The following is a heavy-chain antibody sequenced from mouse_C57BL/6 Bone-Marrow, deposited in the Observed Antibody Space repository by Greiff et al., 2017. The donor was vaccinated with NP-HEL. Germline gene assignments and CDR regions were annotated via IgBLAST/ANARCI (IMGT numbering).Heavy chain of an antibody. CDR2: ISDGGSYT. CDR3: ARDPFITTVVAHYYAMDY. V-gene: IGHV5-4*01. D-gene: IGHD1-1*01. J-gene: IGHJ4*01. CDR1: GFTFSSYA. Sequence: EVQGVESGGGLVKPGGSLKLSCAASGFTFSSYAMSWVRQTPEKRLEWVATISDGGSYTYYPDNVKGRFTLSRDNAKNNLYLQMSHLKSEDTAMYYCARDPFITTVVAHYYAMDYWGQGTSVTVSS.